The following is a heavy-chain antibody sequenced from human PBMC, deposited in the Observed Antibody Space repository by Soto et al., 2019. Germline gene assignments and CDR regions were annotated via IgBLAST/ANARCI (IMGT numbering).Heavy chain of an antibody. J-gene: IGHJ5*02. CDR1: RFTFDDYA. V-gene: IGHV3-9*01. D-gene: IGHD6-13*01. CDR3: AAQREYSSSWS. CDR2: ISWNSGRI. Sequence: EVQLVESGGDLVQPGRSLRLSCAASRFTFDDYAMHWVRQAPGKGLEWVSGISWNSGRIGYADSVKGRFTISRENAKNSLYLQMNSLRAEDTALYYCAAQREYSSSWSWGQGTLVTVSS.